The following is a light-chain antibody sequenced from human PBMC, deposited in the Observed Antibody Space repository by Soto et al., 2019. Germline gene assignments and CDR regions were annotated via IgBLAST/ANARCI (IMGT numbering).Light chain of an antibody. V-gene: IGKV3-15*01. CDR3: QQYDDWPET. CDR2: DAS. Sequence: EKVMTQSPATLSVSPGERATLSCRASQSVSSYLAWYQQKPGQAPRLLIYDASTRATDVPARFSGSGSGTEFTLTISSLQSEDLAVYYCQQYDDWPETFGQGTKVEIK. J-gene: IGKJ1*01. CDR1: QSVSSY.